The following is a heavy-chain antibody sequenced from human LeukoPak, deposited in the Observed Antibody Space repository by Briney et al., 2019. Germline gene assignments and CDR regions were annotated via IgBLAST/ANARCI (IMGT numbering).Heavy chain of an antibody. J-gene: IGHJ4*02. Sequence: GGSLRLSCAASGFTFSSYAMSWVRQAPGKGLERVSAISGSGGSTYYADSVKGRFTISRDNSKNTLYLQMNSLRAEDTAVYYCAKAPRWFGELAEWGQGTLVTVSS. V-gene: IGHV3-23*01. CDR3: AKAPRWFGELAE. CDR2: ISGSGGST. CDR1: GFTFSSYA. D-gene: IGHD3-10*01.